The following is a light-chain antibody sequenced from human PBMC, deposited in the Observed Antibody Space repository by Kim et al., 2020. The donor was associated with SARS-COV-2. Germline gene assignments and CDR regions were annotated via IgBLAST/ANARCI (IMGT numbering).Light chain of an antibody. CDR1: SSDVGGYNY. Sequence: GQAITLSCTGTSSDVGGYNYVSWYQQHPGKAPKFMIYDVSKRPSGVSNRFSGSKSGNTASLSISGLQPEDEADYYCTSYTRSDTWVFGGGTQLTVL. J-gene: IGLJ3*02. CDR2: DVS. CDR3: TSYTRSDTWV. V-gene: IGLV2-14*03.